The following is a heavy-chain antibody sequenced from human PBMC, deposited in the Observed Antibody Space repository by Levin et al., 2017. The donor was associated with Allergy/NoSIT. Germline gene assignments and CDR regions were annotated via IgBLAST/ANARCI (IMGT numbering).Heavy chain of an antibody. D-gene: IGHD1-26*01. J-gene: IGHJ4*02. CDR2: ISSSGSTI. CDR1: GFTFSDYY. Sequence: GESLKISCAASGFTFSDYYMSWIRQAPGKGLEWVSYISSSGSTIYYADSVKGRFTISRDNAKNSLYLQMNSLRAEDTAVYYCARDKGGSEGATDYWGQGTLVTVSS. CDR3: ARDKGGSEGATDY. V-gene: IGHV3-11*01.